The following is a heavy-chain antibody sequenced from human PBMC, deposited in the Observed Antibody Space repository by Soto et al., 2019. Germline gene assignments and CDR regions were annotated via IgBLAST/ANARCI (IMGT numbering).Heavy chain of an antibody. Sequence: EVQLVESGGGLVQYGGSLKLSCAASGFTFSSYYMSWVRQPPGKGLEWVANIKQDGSEKYYVDSVKGRFTISRDNAKNSLYLQMNSLGVEDTAVYYCARDGYSAGFDIWGQGTMVTVSS. CDR3: ARDGYSAGFDI. CDR2: IKQDGSEK. V-gene: IGHV3-7*01. D-gene: IGHD5-18*01. CDR1: GFTFSSYY. J-gene: IGHJ3*02.